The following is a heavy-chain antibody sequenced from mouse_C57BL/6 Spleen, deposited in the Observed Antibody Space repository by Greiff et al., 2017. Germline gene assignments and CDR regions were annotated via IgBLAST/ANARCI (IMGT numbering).Heavy chain of an antibody. CDR2: IDPETGGT. CDR1: GYTFTDYE. D-gene: IGHD4-1*01. CDR3: NWARKGIWYFDV. V-gene: IGHV1-15*01. Sequence: QVQLQQSGAELVRPGASVTLSCKASGYTFTDYEMHWVKQTPVHGLEWIGAIDPETGGTAYNQKFTGKAILTADKSSSTAYMELRSLTSEDSAFYYCNWARKGIWYFDVWGTGTTVTVSS. J-gene: IGHJ1*03.